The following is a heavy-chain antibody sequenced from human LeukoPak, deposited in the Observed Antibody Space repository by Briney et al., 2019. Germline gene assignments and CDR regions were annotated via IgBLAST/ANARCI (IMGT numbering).Heavy chain of an antibody. CDR3: AKGVGGSANYYYMDV. CDR1: GFTFSSYG. Sequence: GGSLRLSCAASGFTFSSYGMHWVRQAVGKGLEWVAFIRYDGSNKYYADSVKGRFTISRDNSKNTLYLQMNSLRVEDTAVYYCAKGVGGSANYYYMDVWGKGTTVTVSS. V-gene: IGHV3-30*02. J-gene: IGHJ6*03. D-gene: IGHD3-10*01. CDR2: IRYDGSNK.